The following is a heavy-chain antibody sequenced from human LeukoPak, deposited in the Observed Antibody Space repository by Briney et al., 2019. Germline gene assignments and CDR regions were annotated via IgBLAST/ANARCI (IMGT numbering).Heavy chain of an antibody. D-gene: IGHD1-26*01. J-gene: IGHJ4*02. CDR1: GGSISSGTFY. V-gene: IGHV4-61*02. CDR3: ARHPTVGANRWFDF. Sequence: PSQTLSLTCTVSGGSISSGTFYWSWIRQPAGKGLEWIGRIYSSGSTNYNPSLKSRVTISVDTSKNQFSLKVSSVTAADTAVYYCARHPTVGANRWFDFWGQGTLVTVSS. CDR2: IYSSGST.